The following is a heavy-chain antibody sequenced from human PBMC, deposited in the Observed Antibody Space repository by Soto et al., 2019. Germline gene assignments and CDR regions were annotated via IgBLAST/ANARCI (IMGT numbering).Heavy chain of an antibody. V-gene: IGHV3-30*14. D-gene: IGHD3-3*02. CDR3: ARVRLSIAVNDALDV. J-gene: IGHJ3*01. CDR2: MTYDGATE. CDR1: GFTFNDYV. Sequence: QVHLVESGGGVVQPGRSLRLSCAASGFTFNDYVIHWVRQAAGKGLEWVASMTYDGATEYYADSVKGRFTVSRDNSKRTLSLQMNSLRPEDTAVYYCARVRLSIAVNDALDVWGQGTKVTVSS.